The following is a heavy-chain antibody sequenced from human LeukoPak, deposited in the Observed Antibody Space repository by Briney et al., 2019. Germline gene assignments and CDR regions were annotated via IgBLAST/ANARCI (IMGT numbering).Heavy chain of an antibody. D-gene: IGHD6-13*01. CDR3: ARDYKSLSRIAAAGTYDY. V-gene: IGHV1-58*02. J-gene: IGHJ4*02. Sequence: GASVKVSCKASGFTFTSSAMQWVRQARGQRLEWIGWIVVGSGNTNYAQKFRERVTITRDMSTSTAYMELSRLRSDDTAVYYCARDYKSLSRIAAAGTYDYWGQGTLVTVSS. CDR1: GFTFTSSA. CDR2: IVVGSGNT.